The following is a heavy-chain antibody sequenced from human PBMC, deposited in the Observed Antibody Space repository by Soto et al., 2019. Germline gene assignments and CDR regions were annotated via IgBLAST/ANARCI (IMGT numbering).Heavy chain of an antibody. V-gene: IGHV4-34*01. J-gene: IGHJ6*02. CDR2: INHSGST. CDR3: ATIRSRMDV. Sequence: SETLSLTCAVYGGSFSGYYWSWIRQPPGKGLEWIGEINHSGSTNYNPSLKSRVTISVDTSKNQFSLKLSSVTAADTAVYYCATIRSRMDVWGQGTKVTVSS. CDR1: GGSFSGYY.